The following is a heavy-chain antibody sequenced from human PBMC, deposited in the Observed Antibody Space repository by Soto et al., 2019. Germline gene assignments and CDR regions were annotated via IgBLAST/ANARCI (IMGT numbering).Heavy chain of an antibody. CDR2: ISYGGSNK. D-gene: IGHD6-13*01. J-gene: IGHJ4*02. V-gene: IGHV3-30-3*01. CDR1: GFTFSSYA. CDR3: ARGAAAAGTNRVNFDY. Sequence: GGSLRLSCAASGFTFSSYAMHWVRQAPGKGLEWVAVISYGGSNKYYADSVKGRFTISRDNSKNTLYLQMNSLRAEDTAVYYCARGAAAAGTNRVNFDYWGQGTLVTVSS.